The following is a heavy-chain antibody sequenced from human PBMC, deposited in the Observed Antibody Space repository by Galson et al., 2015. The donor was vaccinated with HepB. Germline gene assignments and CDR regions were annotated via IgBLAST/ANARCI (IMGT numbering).Heavy chain of an antibody. CDR1: GFTFSSYE. D-gene: IGHD6-13*01. CDR3: ARDGPKAKGYFDAFDI. J-gene: IGHJ3*02. CDR2: ISSSGSTL. Sequence: SLRLSCAASGFTFSSYEMNWVRQAPGKGLEWVSYISSSGSTLYYADSVKGRFTISRDNAKNSLYLQMNSLRAEDTAVYYCARDGPKAKGYFDAFDIWGQGTMVTVSS. V-gene: IGHV3-48*03.